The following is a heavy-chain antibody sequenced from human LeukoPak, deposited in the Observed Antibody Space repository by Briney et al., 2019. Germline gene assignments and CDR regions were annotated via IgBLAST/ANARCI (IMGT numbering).Heavy chain of an antibody. CDR2: ISSSSSYI. D-gene: IGHD6-13*01. CDR1: GFTFSSYS. CDR3: ARVPNSSSWPKAAYYYYYGMDV. J-gene: IGHJ6*02. V-gene: IGHV3-21*01. Sequence: GGSLRLSCAASGFTFSSYSMNWVRQAPGKGLEWVSSISSSSSYIYYADSVKGRFTISRDNAKNSMYSQMNSLRVEDTAVYYCARVPNSSSWPKAAYYYYYGMDVWGQGTTVTVSS.